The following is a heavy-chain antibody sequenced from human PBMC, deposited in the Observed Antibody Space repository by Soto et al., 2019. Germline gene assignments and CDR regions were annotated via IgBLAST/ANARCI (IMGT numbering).Heavy chain of an antibody. CDR2: IYYSGST. CDR3: ARDRIQLWHYIDY. CDR1: GGSSSSYY. V-gene: IGHV4-59*01. D-gene: IGHD5-18*01. Sequence: ETLSLTCTVSGGSSSSYYWSWIRQPPGKGLEWIGYIYYSGSTNYNPSLKSRVTISVDTSKNQFSLKLSSVTAADTAVYYCARDRIQLWHYIDYWGQGTLVTVSS. J-gene: IGHJ4*02.